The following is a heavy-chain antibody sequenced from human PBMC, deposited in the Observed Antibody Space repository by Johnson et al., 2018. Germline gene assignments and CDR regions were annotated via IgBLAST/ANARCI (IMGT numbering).Heavy chain of an antibody. CDR1: GFTFSNAW. Sequence: QVQLVQSGGGLVKPGGSLRLSCAASGFTFSNAWMNWVRPAPGKGLEWVAVISYDGSNKYYAASVKGRFTISRDNSKNTLYLQMNSLRAADTAVYYCLGGGYVDAFDIWGKGTMVTVSS. CDR2: ISYDGSNK. CDR3: LGGGYVDAFDI. V-gene: IGHV3-30*03. D-gene: IGHD3-16*01. J-gene: IGHJ3*02.